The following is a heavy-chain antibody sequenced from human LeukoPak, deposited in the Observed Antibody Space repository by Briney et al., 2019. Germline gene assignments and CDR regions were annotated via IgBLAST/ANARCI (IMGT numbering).Heavy chain of an antibody. J-gene: IGHJ4*02. Sequence: ASVKVSCKASGYTFTGYYMHWVRQAPGQGLEWMGWINPNSGGTNYAQKFPGRVTMTRDTSISTAYMELSRLRSDDTAVYYCARDSRVRLQLNFDYWGQGTLVTVSS. CDR2: INPNSGGT. D-gene: IGHD1-1*01. V-gene: IGHV1-2*02. CDR3: ARDSRVRLQLNFDY. CDR1: GYTFTGYY.